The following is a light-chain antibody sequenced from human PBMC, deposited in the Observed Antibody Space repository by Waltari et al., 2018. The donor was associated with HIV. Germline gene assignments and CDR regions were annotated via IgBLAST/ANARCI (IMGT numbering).Light chain of an antibody. J-gene: IGKJ3*01. CDR2: LGS. V-gene: IGKV2-28*01. CDR3: MQALQTPFT. CDR1: QSLLHSDGKTY. Sequence: DVVMTQTPLSLSVIPGQPASISCKSSQSLLHSDGKTYLYWYLQKSGQSPQLLIHLGSNRASGVPDRFSGSGSGTDFTLTINRVEAEDVGVYYCMQALQTPFTFGPGTKVEIK.